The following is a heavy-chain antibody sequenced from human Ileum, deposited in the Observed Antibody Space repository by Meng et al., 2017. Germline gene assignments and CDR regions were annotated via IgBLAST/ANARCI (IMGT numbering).Heavy chain of an antibody. V-gene: IGHV4-61*03. J-gene: IGHJ4*02. Sequence: QVQRQASGPGLGRPSETLSLTCTVFGDSVSSDNYYWSWIRQPPGKGLEWIGYVYYSGHTDCNPSLKSRLSISIDTSKNHFSLKLSSVTAADTAVYYCARTPLYSGSYYFDPWGQGALVTVSS. D-gene: IGHD1-26*01. CDR2: VYYSGHT. CDR3: ARTPLYSGSYYFDP. CDR1: GDSVSSDNYY.